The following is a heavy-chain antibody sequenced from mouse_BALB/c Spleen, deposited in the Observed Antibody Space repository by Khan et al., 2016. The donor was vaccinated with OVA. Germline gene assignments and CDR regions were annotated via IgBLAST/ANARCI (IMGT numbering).Heavy chain of an antibody. CDR1: GFSLTSYG. Sequence: VQLQESGPGLVAPSQSLSITCTVSGFSLTSYGVSWVRQPPGKGLEWLGVIWGDGNTNFHSALRSRLSISKDNSKSQVFLKLNSLQTDDKATYYCAKDRGYYAVDYWGQGTSVTVSS. CDR3: AKDRGYYAVDY. V-gene: IGHV2-3*01. J-gene: IGHJ4*01. CDR2: IWGDGNT.